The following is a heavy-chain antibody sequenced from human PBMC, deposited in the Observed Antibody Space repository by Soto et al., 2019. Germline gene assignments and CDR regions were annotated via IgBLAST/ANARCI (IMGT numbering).Heavy chain of an antibody. Sequence: QVQLVESGGGVVQPGRSLRLSCAASGFTFSDFGMHWVRQAPGKGLEWVAVIWYDGSNKYYVDSVKGRFTISRDNSKNTLYLQMNSLRPEDTAVYYCARQSLGNIRLRGHDYWGQGTLVTVSS. V-gene: IGHV3-33*01. D-gene: IGHD1-1*01. CDR3: ARQSLGNIRLRGHDY. CDR1: GFTFSDFG. J-gene: IGHJ4*02. CDR2: IWYDGSNK.